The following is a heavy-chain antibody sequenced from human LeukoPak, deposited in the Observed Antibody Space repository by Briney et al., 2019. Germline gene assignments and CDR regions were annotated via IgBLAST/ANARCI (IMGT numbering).Heavy chain of an antibody. J-gene: IGHJ5*02. CDR2: IYTSGST. CDR3: ARDLRLWFGELWYNSFDP. D-gene: IGHD3-10*01. V-gene: IGHV4-4*07. CDR1: GGSISSYY. Sequence: SETLSLTCTVSGGSISSYYWIWIRQPAGKGLEWIGRIYTSGSTNYNPSLKSRVTISVDKSKNQFSLKLSSVTAADTAVYYCARDLRLWFGELWYNSFDPWGQGTLVTVSS.